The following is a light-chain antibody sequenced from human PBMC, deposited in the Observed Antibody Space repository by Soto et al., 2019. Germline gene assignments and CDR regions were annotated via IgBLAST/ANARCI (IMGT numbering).Light chain of an antibody. CDR1: QTVSSSY. J-gene: IGKJ1*01. CDR3: QYYGSSSWT. V-gene: IGKV3-20*01. Sequence: DIVLTQSPGTLSLSPGERATLSCRASQTVSSSYLAWYQQKPGQAPRLLIVGASTRATGIPARFSGSGSGTDFTLTISRLEPEDFAVYYCQYYGSSSWTFGQGTKVDI. CDR2: GAS.